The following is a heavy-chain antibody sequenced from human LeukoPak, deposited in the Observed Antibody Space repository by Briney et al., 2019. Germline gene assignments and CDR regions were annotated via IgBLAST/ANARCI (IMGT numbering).Heavy chain of an antibody. CDR2: ISYDGSNK. Sequence: PGRSLRLSCAASEFSFSSYTMDWVRQAPGKGLEWVAVISYDGSNKYYADSVKGRFTISRDNSKNTLYLQMNSLRAEDTAVYYCARDVSSSIYFDYRGQGTLVTVSS. D-gene: IGHD6-6*01. V-gene: IGHV3-30-3*01. CDR1: EFSFSSYT. J-gene: IGHJ4*02. CDR3: ARDVSSSIYFDY.